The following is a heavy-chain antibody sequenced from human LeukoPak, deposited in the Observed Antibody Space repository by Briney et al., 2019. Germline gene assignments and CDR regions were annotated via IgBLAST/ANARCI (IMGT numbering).Heavy chain of an antibody. J-gene: IGHJ3*02. Sequence: SETLSLTCTVSGGSISSSYYYWGWIRQPPGKGLEGIGSIYYSGSTYYNPSLKSRVTISVDKSKNQFSLKLSSVTAADTAVYYCARAEKWGLLGDAFDIWGQGTMVTVSS. CDR2: IYYSGST. V-gene: IGHV4-39*07. CDR1: GGSISSSYYY. D-gene: IGHD1-26*01. CDR3: ARAEKWGLLGDAFDI.